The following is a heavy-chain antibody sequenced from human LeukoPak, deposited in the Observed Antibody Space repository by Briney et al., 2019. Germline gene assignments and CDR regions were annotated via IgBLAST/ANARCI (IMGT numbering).Heavy chain of an antibody. D-gene: IGHD4-23*01. Sequence: SETLSLTCTVSGGSISSGDYYWSWIRQPPGKGLEWIGYIYYSESTYYNPSLKSRVTISVDTSKNQFSLKLSSVTAADTAVYYCASSYDYGGNYSGTGFDYWGQGTLVTVSS. CDR3: ASSYDYGGNYSGTGFDY. J-gene: IGHJ4*02. V-gene: IGHV4-30-4*01. CDR1: GGSISSGDYY. CDR2: IYYSEST.